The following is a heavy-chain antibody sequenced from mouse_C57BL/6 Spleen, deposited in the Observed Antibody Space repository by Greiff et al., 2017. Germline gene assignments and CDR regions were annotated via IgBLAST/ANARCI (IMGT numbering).Heavy chain of an antibody. CDR3: ARINWDDWYFDV. CDR1: GYTFTSYW. D-gene: IGHD4-1*02. CDR2: IYPGSGST. J-gene: IGHJ1*03. V-gene: IGHV1-55*01. Sequence: QVQLQQPGAELVKPGASVKMSCKASGYTFTSYWITWVKQRPGQGLEWIGDIYPGSGSTNYNEKLKSKATLTVDTSSSTAYMQLSSLTSEDSAVYYCARINWDDWYFDVWGTGTTGTVSS.